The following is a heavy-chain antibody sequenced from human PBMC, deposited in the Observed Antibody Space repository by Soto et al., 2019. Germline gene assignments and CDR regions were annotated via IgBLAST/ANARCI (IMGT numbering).Heavy chain of an antibody. D-gene: IGHD6-13*01. V-gene: IGHV3-30*18. J-gene: IGHJ4*02. CDR3: AKDFAAAEPTTQGG. CDR1: GFTFSSYG. CDR2: ISYDGSNK. Sequence: QVQLVESGGGVVQPGRSLRLSCAASGFTFSSYGMHWVRQAPGKGLEWVAVISYDGSNKYYADSVKGRFTISRDNSKNTLYLQMNSLRAEDTAVYYCAKDFAAAEPTTQGGWGQGTLVTVSS.